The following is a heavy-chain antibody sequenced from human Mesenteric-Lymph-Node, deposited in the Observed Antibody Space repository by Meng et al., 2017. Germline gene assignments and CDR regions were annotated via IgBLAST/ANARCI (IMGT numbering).Heavy chain of an antibody. J-gene: IGHJ4*02. V-gene: IGHV3-30*01. CDR3: ARESIPNLFDY. CDR1: GFTFSSYA. Sequence: GESLKISCAASGFTFSSYAMHWARQAPGKGLEWVAVISYDGSNKYYADSVKGRFTISRDNSKNTLYLQMNSLRAEDTAVYYCARESIPNLFDYWGQGTLVTVSS. CDR2: ISYDGSNK. D-gene: IGHD1-14*01.